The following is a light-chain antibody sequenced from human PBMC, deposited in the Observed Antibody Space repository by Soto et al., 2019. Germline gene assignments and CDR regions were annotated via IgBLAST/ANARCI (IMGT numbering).Light chain of an antibody. CDR2: DAS. CDR3: QQRSNLPPYT. Sequence: ETVLTQSPATLSLSPGERATLSCRASQSVHTYLAWYQQKAGQAPRLLIYDASNSATGIPARFSGSGSGTDFILTISSPEPEDCAVYSCQQRSNLPPYTFGQGTNLEIK. CDR1: QSVHTY. J-gene: IGKJ2*01. V-gene: IGKV3-11*01.